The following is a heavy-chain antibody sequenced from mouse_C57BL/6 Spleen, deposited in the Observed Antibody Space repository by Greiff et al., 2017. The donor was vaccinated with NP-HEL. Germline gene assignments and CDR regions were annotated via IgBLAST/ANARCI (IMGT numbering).Heavy chain of an antibody. CDR3: ARSYYSNPWFAY. CDR2: IDPSDSET. V-gene: IGHV1-52*01. Sequence: QVQLQQPGAELVRPGSSVKLSCKASGYTFTSYWMHWVKQRPIQGLEWIGNIDPSDSETHYNQKFKDKATLTVDKSSSTAYMQLSSLTSKDSAVYYCARSYYSNPWFAYWGQGTLVTVSA. D-gene: IGHD2-5*01. CDR1: GYTFTSYW. J-gene: IGHJ3*01.